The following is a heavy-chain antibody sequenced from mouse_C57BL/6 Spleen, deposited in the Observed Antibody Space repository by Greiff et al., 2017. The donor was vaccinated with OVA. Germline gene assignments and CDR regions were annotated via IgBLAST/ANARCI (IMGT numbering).Heavy chain of an antibody. D-gene: IGHD2-3*01. CDR1: GYTFTDYE. Sequence: VQLVESGAELVRPGASVTLSCKASGYTFTDYEMHWVKQTPVHGLEWIGAIDPETGGTAYNQKFKGKAILTADKSSSTAYMELRSLTSEDSAVYYCTIDGYYAYWGQGTLVTVSA. CDR2: IDPETGGT. J-gene: IGHJ3*01. CDR3: TIDGYYAY. V-gene: IGHV1-15*01.